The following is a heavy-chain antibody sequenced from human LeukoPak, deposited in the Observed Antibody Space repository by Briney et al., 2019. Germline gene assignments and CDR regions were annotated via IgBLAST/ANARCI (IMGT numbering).Heavy chain of an antibody. CDR1: GGSIRSYY. CDR3: AREGGYSYGSYFDY. CDR2: IYYSGST. V-gene: IGHV4-59*01. J-gene: IGHJ4*02. D-gene: IGHD5-18*01. Sequence: PSETLSLTCTVSGGSIRSYYWSWIRQPPGKGLEWIGYIYYSGSTNYNPSLKSRVTISVDTSKNQFSLKLSSVTAADTAVYYCAREGGYSYGSYFDYWGQGTLVTVSS.